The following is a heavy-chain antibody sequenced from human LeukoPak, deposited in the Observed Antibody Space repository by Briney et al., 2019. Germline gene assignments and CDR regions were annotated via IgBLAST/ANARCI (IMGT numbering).Heavy chain of an antibody. CDR1: GFTFSSYW. CDR2: IKQDGSEK. D-gene: IGHD4-23*01. CDR3: ARDEDGGLPYY. Sequence: PGGSLRLSCAASGFTFSSYWMSWVRQAPGKGLEWVANIKQDGSEKYYVDSVKGRFTISRDNSKNTLYLQMNSLRAEDTAVYYCARDEDGGLPYYWGQGTLVTVSS. J-gene: IGHJ4*02. V-gene: IGHV3-7*01.